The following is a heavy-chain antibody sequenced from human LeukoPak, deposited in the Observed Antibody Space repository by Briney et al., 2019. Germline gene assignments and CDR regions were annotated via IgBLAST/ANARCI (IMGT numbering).Heavy chain of an antibody. V-gene: IGHV3-23*01. CDR2: TSSSGETT. J-gene: IGHJ4*02. CDR3: ARVLAGTIDY. D-gene: IGHD6-19*01. CDR1: GFTFSSYA. Sequence: GGSLRLSCVASGFTFSSYAMSWVRQAAGKGLEWVSSTSSSGETTYYADSVKGRFTISRDNSRNTLYLQMNSLRAEDTAVYYCARVLAGTIDYWGQGTLVTVSS.